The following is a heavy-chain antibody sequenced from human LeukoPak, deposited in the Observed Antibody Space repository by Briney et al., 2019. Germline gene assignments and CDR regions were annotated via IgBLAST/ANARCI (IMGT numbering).Heavy chain of an antibody. CDR3: ATQTYYYDSSGYYSFDY. CDR2: IIPIFGTA. J-gene: IGHJ4*02. V-gene: IGHV1-69*05. D-gene: IGHD3-22*01. CDR1: GGTFSSYA. Sequence: SVKVSCKASGGTFSSYAISWVRQAPGQGLEWMGGIIPIFGTANYAQKFQGRVAITTDESTSTAYMELSSLRSEDTAVYYCATQTYYYDSSGYYSFDYWGQGTLVTVSS.